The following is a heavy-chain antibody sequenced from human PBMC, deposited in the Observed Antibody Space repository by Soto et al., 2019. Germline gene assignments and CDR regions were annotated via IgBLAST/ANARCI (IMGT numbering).Heavy chain of an antibody. J-gene: IGHJ4*02. D-gene: IGHD4-4*01. CDR2: ISYDGNNK. CDR3: ARGPSYRDSYFDH. CDR1: EFTFSNYA. Sequence: PGGSLRLSCAASEFTFSNYAMHWVRQAPGKGLQWLAVISYDGNNKYYADSVEGRFTISRDNSKNTVYLQMNSLRLEDTAVYYCARGPSYRDSYFDHWGQGTLVT. V-gene: IGHV3-30*03.